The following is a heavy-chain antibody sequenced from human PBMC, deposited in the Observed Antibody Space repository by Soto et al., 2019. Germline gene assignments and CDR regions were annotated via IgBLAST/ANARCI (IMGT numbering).Heavy chain of an antibody. CDR3: ATFITGTTEEHYFDY. CDR2: IWYDGSNK. J-gene: IGHJ4*02. D-gene: IGHD1-7*01. V-gene: IGHV3-33*01. Sequence: QVQLVESGGGVVQPGRSLRLSCAASGFTFSSYGMHWVRQAPGKGLERVAVIWYDGSNKYYADSVKGRFTISRDNSKNTLYLQMNSLRAEDTAVYYCATFITGTTEEHYFDYWGQGTLVTVSS. CDR1: GFTFSSYG.